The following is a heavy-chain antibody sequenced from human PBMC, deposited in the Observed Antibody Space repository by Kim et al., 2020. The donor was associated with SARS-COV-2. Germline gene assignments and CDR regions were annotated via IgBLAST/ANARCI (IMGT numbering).Heavy chain of an antibody. CDR2: IYYSGST. V-gene: IGHV4-39*01. Sequence: SETLSLTCTISGGSISNSLYYWGCIRQPPGKGLEWIGSIYYSGSTYYNPSLKSRVTMSVDTSKNQFSLKLSSVTAADTAVYYCARRFYDSSGYYSYYFDYWGQGTLVTVSS. CDR3: ARRFYDSSGYYSYYFDY. D-gene: IGHD3-22*01. J-gene: IGHJ4*02. CDR1: GGSISNSLYY.